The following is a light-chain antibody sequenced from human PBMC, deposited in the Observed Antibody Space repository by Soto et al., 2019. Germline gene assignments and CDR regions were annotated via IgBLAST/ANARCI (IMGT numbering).Light chain of an antibody. CDR2: DVS. V-gene: IGLV2-14*03. CDR1: SSDVGGYNY. Sequence: QSVLTQPASVSGSPGQSITISCTGTSSDVGGYNYVSWYQQHPGKAPQLMIYDVSSRPSGVSHRFSGSKSGPTASLTISGLQAEDEAYYFCSSYTAITTTRVFGGGTKLTVL. CDR3: SSYTAITTTRV. J-gene: IGLJ2*01.